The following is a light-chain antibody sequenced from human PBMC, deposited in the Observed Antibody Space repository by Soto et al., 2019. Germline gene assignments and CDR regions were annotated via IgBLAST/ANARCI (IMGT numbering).Light chain of an antibody. CDR3: QHTYRTPWT. CDR1: QSISSW. Sequence: DIPMTQSPSTLSASVGDRVTITCRASQSISSWLAWYQQKPGKAPKLLIYKASSLESGVPSRFSGSGSGTEFTLTISSVQPEDFATYFCQHTYRTPWTFGQGTKVEIK. CDR2: KAS. J-gene: IGKJ1*01. V-gene: IGKV1-5*03.